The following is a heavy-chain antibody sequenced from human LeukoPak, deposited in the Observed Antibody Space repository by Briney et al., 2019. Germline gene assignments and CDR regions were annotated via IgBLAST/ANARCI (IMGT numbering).Heavy chain of an antibody. Sequence: SETLSLTCTVSGGSISSYYWSWIRQPAGKGLEWIGRIYTSGSTNYNPSLKSRVTIPVDKSKNQFSLKLSSVTAADTAVYCCARSLGWGRHYFDYWGQGTLVTVSS. D-gene: IGHD7-27*01. V-gene: IGHV4-4*07. CDR1: GGSISSYY. J-gene: IGHJ4*02. CDR3: ARSLGWGRHYFDY. CDR2: IYTSGST.